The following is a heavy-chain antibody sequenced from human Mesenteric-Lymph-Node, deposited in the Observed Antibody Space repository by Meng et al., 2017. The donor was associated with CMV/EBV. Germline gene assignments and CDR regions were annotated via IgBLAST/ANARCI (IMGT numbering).Heavy chain of an antibody. V-gene: IGHV4-34*01. CDR1: GFTFSDYY. D-gene: IGHD3-16*01. J-gene: IGHJ6*02. Sequence: ESLKISCAASGFTFSDYYMSWVRQAPGKGLEWIGEINHSGSTNYNPSLKSRVTISVDTSKNQFSLKLSSVTAADTAVYYCARVSALRHYYYGMDVWGQGTTVTVSS. CDR3: ARVSALRHYYYGMDV. CDR2: INHSGST.